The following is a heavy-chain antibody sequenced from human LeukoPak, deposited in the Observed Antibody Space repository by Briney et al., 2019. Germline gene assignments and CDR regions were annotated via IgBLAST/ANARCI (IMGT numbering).Heavy chain of an antibody. CDR3: AREGYSSSWYHSIEAFDI. Sequence: PGGSLRLSCAASGFTFSSYSMNRVRQAPGKGLEWVSSISSSSSYIYYADSVKGRFTISRDNAKNSLYLQMNSLRAEDTAVYYCAREGYSSSWYHSIEAFDIWGQGTMVTVSS. D-gene: IGHD6-13*01. J-gene: IGHJ3*02. CDR2: ISSSSSYI. V-gene: IGHV3-21*01. CDR1: GFTFSSYS.